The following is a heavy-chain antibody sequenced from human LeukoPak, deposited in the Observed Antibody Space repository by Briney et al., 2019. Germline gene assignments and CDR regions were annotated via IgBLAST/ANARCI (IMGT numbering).Heavy chain of an antibody. CDR2: IYSGGST. CDR1: GFTVSSNY. D-gene: IGHD7-27*01. J-gene: IGHJ6*02. V-gene: IGHV3-53*04. Sequence: GGSLRLSCAASGFTVSSNYMSWVRQAPGKGLEWVSVIYSGGSTYYADSVKGRFTISRHNSKNTLYLQMNSLRAEDTAVYYCARDLTGDYVMDVGGQGPRVTVSS. CDR3: ARDLTGDYVMDV.